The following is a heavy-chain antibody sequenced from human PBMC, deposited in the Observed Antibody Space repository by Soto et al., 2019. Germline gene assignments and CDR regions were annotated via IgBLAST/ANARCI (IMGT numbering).Heavy chain of an antibody. CDR2: IKQDGSEK. CDR3: ASPNRITIFGVNDY. D-gene: IGHD3-3*01. J-gene: IGHJ4*02. V-gene: IGHV3-7*01. Sequence: PGGSLRLSCAASGFTFSSYWMSWVRQAPGKGLEWVANIKQDGSEKYYVDSVKGRFTISRDNAKNSLYPQMNSLRAEDTAVYYCASPNRITIFGVNDYWGQGTLVTVSS. CDR1: GFTFSSYW.